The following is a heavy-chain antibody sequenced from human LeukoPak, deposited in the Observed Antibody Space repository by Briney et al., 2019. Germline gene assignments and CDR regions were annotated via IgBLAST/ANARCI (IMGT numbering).Heavy chain of an antibody. Sequence: GGSLRLSCAASGFTFSDYYMSWIRQAPGKGLEWVSYISSSGSTIYYADSVKSRFTISRDNAKNSLYLQMNSLRAEDTAVYYCARVNNWNDVSFFDYWGQGTLVTVSS. J-gene: IGHJ4*02. CDR1: GFTFSDYY. CDR3: ARVNNWNDVSFFDY. V-gene: IGHV3-11*01. CDR2: ISSSGSTI. D-gene: IGHD1-20*01.